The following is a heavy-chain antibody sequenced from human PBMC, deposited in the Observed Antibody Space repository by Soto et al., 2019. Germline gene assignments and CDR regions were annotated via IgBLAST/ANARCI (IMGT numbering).Heavy chain of an antibody. Sequence: GGSLRLSCAASGFTFSSYWMSWVRQAPGKGLEWVANIKQDGSEKYYVDSVKGRFTISRDNAKNSLYLQMNSLRAEDTAVYYCAREGYSSSWASVYFDYWGQGTLVTVSS. CDR1: GFTFSSYW. J-gene: IGHJ4*02. CDR2: IKQDGSEK. D-gene: IGHD6-13*01. CDR3: AREGYSSSWASVYFDY. V-gene: IGHV3-7*01.